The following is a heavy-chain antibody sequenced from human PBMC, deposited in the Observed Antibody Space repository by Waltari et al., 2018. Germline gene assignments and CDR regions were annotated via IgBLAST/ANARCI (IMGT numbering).Heavy chain of an antibody. CDR1: GFTFSSYA. V-gene: IGHV3-30-3*01. J-gene: IGHJ2*01. Sequence: QVQLVESGGGVVQPGRSLRLSCAASGFTFSSYAMHWVRQAPGKGLEWVAVISYDGSNKYYADSVKGRVTISRDNSKNTLYLQMNSLRAEDTAVYYCARPKSSGWYEVGHWYFDLWGRGTLVTVSS. D-gene: IGHD6-19*01. CDR2: ISYDGSNK. CDR3: ARPKSSGWYEVGHWYFDL.